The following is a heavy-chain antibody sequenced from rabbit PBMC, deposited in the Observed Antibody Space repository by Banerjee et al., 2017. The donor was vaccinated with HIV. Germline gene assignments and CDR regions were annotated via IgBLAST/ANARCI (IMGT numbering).Heavy chain of an antibody. J-gene: IGHJ4*01. D-gene: IGHD2-1*01. Sequence: QSLEESGGDLVKPGASLTLTCTASGFSFSSRYDMCWVRQAPGKGLEWIGCIDTGSSGSTYYASWAKGRFTISKTSSTTVTLQMPSLTAADTATYFCARNYDLWGQGTLVTV. CDR3: ARNYDL. CDR2: IDTGSSGST. V-gene: IGHV1S40*01. CDR1: GFSFSSRYD.